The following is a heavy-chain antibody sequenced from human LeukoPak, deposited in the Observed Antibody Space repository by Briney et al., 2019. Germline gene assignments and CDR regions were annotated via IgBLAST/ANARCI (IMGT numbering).Heavy chain of an antibody. CDR3: ARVRGGYYFDY. V-gene: IGHV3-7*01. Sequence: GGSLRLSCAASGFTFSSYWMTWVRQAPGKGLEWVANIKQAGSEKYYADSVKGRFTISRDNAKNSLYLQMNSLRAEDTAVYYCARVRGGYYFDYWGQGTLVTVSS. CDR1: GFTFSSYW. D-gene: IGHD3-10*01. CDR2: IKQAGSEK. J-gene: IGHJ4*02.